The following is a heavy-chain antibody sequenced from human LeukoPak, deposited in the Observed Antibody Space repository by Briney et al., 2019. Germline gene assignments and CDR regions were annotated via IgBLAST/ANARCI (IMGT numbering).Heavy chain of an antibody. V-gene: IGHV3-15*01. CDR1: RFTFSSYS. J-gene: IGHJ5*02. CDR3: ATSGGSYWS. Sequence: GGSLRLSCAASRFTFSSYSMNWVRQAPGKGLEWVGHIKSKRDGGTTDYGAPVNGRFTISRDDSKNTVYLQMNSLRAEDTAVYYCATSGGSYWSWGQGTLVTVSS. CDR2: IKSKRDGGTT. D-gene: IGHD1-26*01.